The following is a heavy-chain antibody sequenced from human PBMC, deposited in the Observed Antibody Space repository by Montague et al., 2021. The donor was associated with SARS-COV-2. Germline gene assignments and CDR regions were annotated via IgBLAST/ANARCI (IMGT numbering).Heavy chain of an antibody. CDR3: ARSHYDILTAYYTPFDY. V-gene: IGHV2-70*04. Sequence: PALVTPTQTLTLTCTFSGFSLSTSGMRASWIRQPPGKALEWLARIDWDDDKFYSTSLKTRLTISKDTSKNQVVLTMTNMDPVDTATYYCARSHYDILTAYYTPFDYWGQGTLVTVSS. J-gene: IGHJ4*02. CDR2: IDWDDDK. CDR1: GFSLSTSGMR. D-gene: IGHD3-9*01.